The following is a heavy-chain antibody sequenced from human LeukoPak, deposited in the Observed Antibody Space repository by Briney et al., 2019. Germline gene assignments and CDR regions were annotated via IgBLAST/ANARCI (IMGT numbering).Heavy chain of an antibody. CDR3: ARDPAAGGLLWFGELPSYYMDV. V-gene: IGHV3-30*04. CDR2: ISYDGSNK. D-gene: IGHD3-10*01. CDR1: GFTFSSYA. J-gene: IGHJ6*03. Sequence: PGGSLRLSCAASGFTFSSYAMHWVRQAPGKGLEWVAVISYDGSNKYYADSVKGRFTISRDNSKNTLYLQMNSLRAEDTAVYYCARDPAAGGLLWFGELPSYYMDVWGKGTTVTVSS.